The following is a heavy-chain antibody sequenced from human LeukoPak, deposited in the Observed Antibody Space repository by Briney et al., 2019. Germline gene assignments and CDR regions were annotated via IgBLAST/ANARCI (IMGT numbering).Heavy chain of an antibody. Sequence: PGGSLRPSCAASGFTFSSYAMSWVRQAPGKGLEWVSAISGSGGSTYYADSVKGRFTISRDNSKNTLYLQMNSLRAEDTAVYYCANGYSYGLGFDYWGQGTLVTVSS. CDR3: ANGYSYGLGFDY. D-gene: IGHD5-18*01. V-gene: IGHV3-23*01. J-gene: IGHJ4*02. CDR2: ISGSGGST. CDR1: GFTFSSYA.